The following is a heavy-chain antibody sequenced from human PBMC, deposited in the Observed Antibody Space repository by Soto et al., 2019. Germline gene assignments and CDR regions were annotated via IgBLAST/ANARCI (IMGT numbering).Heavy chain of an antibody. D-gene: IGHD3-10*01. Sequence: QVQLQQWGAGLLKPSETLSLTCAVYGGSFSGYQWTWIRQTPGKRLEWIGEINDSGNINYNPSLKSRVTILVDTPKKQISLKLSSVTAADTAVYYCARGLILWFGEFSIRGGYYYDMDVWGKGTTVTVSS. J-gene: IGHJ6*03. V-gene: IGHV4-34*01. CDR3: ARGLILWFGEFSIRGGYYYDMDV. CDR1: GGSFSGYQ. CDR2: INDSGNI.